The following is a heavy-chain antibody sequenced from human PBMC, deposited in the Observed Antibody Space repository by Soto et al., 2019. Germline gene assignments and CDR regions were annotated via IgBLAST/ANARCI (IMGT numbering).Heavy chain of an antibody. V-gene: IGHV1-69*01. CDR1: GGTFNNYA. CDR2: IIPTFGTG. J-gene: IGHJ6*02. Sequence: QVLLVQSGPEVKKPGSSVKVSCKASGGTFNNYAINWVRQAPGKGLEWMGGIIPTFGTGNHAQKFQSRVTITADESTTTAYMELNSLRSDDTAIYYCAIFEGTLVRGGWSSPYEMDVWGQGTTVIVSS. D-gene: IGHD3-10*01. CDR3: AIFEGTLVRGGWSSPYEMDV.